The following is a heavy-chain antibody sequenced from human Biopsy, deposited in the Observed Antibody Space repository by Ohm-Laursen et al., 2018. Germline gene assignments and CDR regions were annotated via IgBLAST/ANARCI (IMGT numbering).Heavy chain of an antibody. CDR3: ARGMRSSGWPYFDS. V-gene: IGHV4-61*01. CDR2: IYDRGNTA. CDR1: GDSVSSGSFY. D-gene: IGHD6-19*01. Sequence: SETLSLTWTVSGDSVSSGSFYWTWIRQPPGQGLEYIGYIYDRGNTANYNPSLESRVTMSVDMPKNQFSLKLSSVTAADTAIYYCARGMRSSGWPYFDSWGQGTLVTVSS. J-gene: IGHJ4*02.